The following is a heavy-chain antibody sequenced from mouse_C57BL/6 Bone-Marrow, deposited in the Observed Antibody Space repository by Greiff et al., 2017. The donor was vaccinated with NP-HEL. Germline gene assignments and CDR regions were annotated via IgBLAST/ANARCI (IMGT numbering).Heavy chain of an antibody. J-gene: IGHJ3*01. CDR3: ARDNYGSPKFAY. CDR2: ISYDGSN. V-gene: IGHV3-6*01. CDR1: GYSITSGYY. D-gene: IGHD1-1*01. Sequence: DVKLVESGPGLVKPSQSLSLTCSVTGYSITSGYYWNWIRQFPGNKLEWMGYISYDGSNNYNPSLKNRISITRDTSKNQFFLKLNSVTTEDTATYYCARDNYGSPKFAYWGQGTLVTVSA.